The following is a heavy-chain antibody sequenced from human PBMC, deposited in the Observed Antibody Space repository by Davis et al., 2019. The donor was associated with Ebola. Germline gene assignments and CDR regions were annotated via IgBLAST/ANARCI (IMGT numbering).Heavy chain of an antibody. Sequence: GESLKISCTDSVITFSSYAMTWVRQAQGKGLEWVSSISSSSSYIYYADSVKGRFTISRDNAKNSLYLQMNSLRAEDTAVYYFASNAYYGSGFFDPWGQGTLVTVSS. D-gene: IGHD3-10*01. V-gene: IGHV3-21*01. J-gene: IGHJ5*02. CDR2: ISSSSSYI. CDR3: ASNAYYGSGFFDP. CDR1: VITFSSYA.